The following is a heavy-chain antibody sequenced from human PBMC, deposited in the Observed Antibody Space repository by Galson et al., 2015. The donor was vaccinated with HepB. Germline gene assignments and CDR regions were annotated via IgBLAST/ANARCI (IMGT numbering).Heavy chain of an antibody. CDR1: GFAFSNYG. J-gene: IGHJ4*02. Sequence: SLRLSCAASGFAFSNYGMHWVRQAPGKGLEWVAVISYDGSNKYYADSVKGRFTLSRDDSKSTLFPRMNSLRAEDTALYYCAKGSVAGWVGHGSYFDYWGQGTLVTVSS. D-gene: IGHD3/OR15-3a*01. CDR3: AKGSVAGWVGHGSYFDY. V-gene: IGHV3-30*18. CDR2: ISYDGSNK.